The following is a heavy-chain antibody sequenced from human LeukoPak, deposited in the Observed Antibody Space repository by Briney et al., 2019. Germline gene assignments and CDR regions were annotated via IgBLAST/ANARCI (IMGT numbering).Heavy chain of an antibody. CDR1: GFTVSSNY. V-gene: IGHV3-53*01. Sequence: PGGSLRLSCAASGFTVSSNYMSWVRQTPGKGLEWISHISNIGDIIHYADSVEGRFTISRDNSKNTLYLQMNSLRAEDTAVYYCARSSGTDSGWWYWFDPWGQGTLVTVSS. J-gene: IGHJ5*02. CDR3: ARSSGTDSGWWYWFDP. CDR2: SNIGDII. D-gene: IGHD6-19*01.